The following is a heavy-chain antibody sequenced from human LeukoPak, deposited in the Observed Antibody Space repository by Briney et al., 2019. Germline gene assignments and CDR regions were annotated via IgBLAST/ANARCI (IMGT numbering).Heavy chain of an antibody. Sequence: SETLSLTCTVSGGSISSYYWSWFRQPPGKGLEWIGYISYTGSTSYNPSLKGRVTISVDTSKNQFSLKLSSVTAADTAVYYCARPSGYDSSDNSDAFDIWGQGTMVTVSS. CDR1: GGSISSYY. D-gene: IGHD3-22*01. CDR3: ARPSGYDSSDNSDAFDI. CDR2: ISYTGST. J-gene: IGHJ3*02. V-gene: IGHV4-59*12.